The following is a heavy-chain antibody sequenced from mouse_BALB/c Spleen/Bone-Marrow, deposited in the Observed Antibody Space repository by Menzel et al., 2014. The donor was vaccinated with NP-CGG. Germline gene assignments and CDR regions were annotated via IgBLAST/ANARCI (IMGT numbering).Heavy chain of an antibody. CDR1: GFTFSSFG. Sequence: EVKVVESGGGLVQPGGSRKLSCAASGFTFSSFGMHWVRQAPEKGLEWVAYISSGSSTIYYADTVKGRFTISRDNPKNTLFLQMTSLGSEDTAMYYCARSYYGSSYYFDYWGQGTTLTVSS. D-gene: IGHD1-1*01. V-gene: IGHV5-17*02. CDR3: ARSYYGSSYYFDY. J-gene: IGHJ2*01. CDR2: ISSGSSTI.